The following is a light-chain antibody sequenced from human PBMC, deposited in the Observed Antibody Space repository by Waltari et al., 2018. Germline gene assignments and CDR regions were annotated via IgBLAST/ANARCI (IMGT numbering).Light chain of an antibody. J-gene: IGLJ1*01. V-gene: IGLV7-46*01. CDR3: FLSFGADLHV. CDR1: TGAVSGGNF. CDR2: DAT. Sequence: QAVVTQEASLTVSPGGTVTLTCGSTTGAVSGGNFPFGFPQKPGQAPTTLIYDATRGQSWKPARFSGSLRARKAALTLSGAQPEDEADYYCFLSFGADLHVFATGTKVNVL.